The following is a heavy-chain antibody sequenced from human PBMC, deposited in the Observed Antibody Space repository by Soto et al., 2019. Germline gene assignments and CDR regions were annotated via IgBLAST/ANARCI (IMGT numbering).Heavy chain of an antibody. CDR1: GFTFSSYA. D-gene: IGHD3-22*01. J-gene: IGHJ4*02. CDR3: ARGGYYDSSGYYSLAFDY. CDR2: ISYDGSNK. V-gene: IGHV3-30-3*01. Sequence: PGGSLRLSCAASGFTFSSYAMHWVRQAPGKGLEWVAVISYDGSNKYYADSVKGRFTISRDNSKNTLYLQMNSLRAEDTAVYYCARGGYYDSSGYYSLAFDYWGQGTLVTVSS.